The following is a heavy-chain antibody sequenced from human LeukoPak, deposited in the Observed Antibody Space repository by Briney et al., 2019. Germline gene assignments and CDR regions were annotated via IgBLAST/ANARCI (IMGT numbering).Heavy chain of an antibody. D-gene: IGHD1-26*01. V-gene: IGHV3-23*01. J-gene: IGHJ4*02. CDR3: ANGGATTSYFGY. CDR1: GFTFSSYA. Sequence: GGSLRLSCAASGFTFSSYAMSCVRQAPGKGLEWVSAISGSGGSTYYADSVKGRFTISRDNSKNTLYLQMNSLRAEDTAVYYCANGGATTSYFGYWGQGTLVTVSS. CDR2: ISGSGGST.